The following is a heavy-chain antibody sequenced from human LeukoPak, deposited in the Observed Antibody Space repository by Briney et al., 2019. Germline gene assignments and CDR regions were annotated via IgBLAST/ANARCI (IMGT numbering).Heavy chain of an antibody. CDR2: MNPNSGNT. D-gene: IGHD3-10*01. CDR3: ARGVRYYYGSGSYYRRTPPYYYMDV. Sequence: GASVKVSCKASGYTFTSYDINWVRQATGQGLEWMGWMNPNSGNTGYAQKFQGRVTMTRNTSISTAYMELSSLRSEDTAVYYCARGVRYYYGSGSYYRRTPPYYYMDVWGKGTTVTISS. CDR1: GYTFTSYD. V-gene: IGHV1-8*01. J-gene: IGHJ6*03.